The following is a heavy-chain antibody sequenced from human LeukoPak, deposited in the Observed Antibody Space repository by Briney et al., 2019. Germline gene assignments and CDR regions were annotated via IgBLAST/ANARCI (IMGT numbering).Heavy chain of an antibody. CDR3: ARDDHSGYFDY. CDR2: IYYSGST. D-gene: IGHD3-10*01. CDR1: GGSISSGDYY. Sequence: SETLSLTCTVSGGSISSGDYYWSWIRQPPGKGLEWLGYIYYSGSTYYNPSLKSRVTISVDTSKNQFSLKLSSVTAADTAVYYCARDDHSGYFDYWGQGTLVTVSS. J-gene: IGHJ4*02. V-gene: IGHV4-30-4*08.